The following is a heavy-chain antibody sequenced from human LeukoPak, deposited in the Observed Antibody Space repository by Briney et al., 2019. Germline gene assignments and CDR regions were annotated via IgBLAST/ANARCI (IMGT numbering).Heavy chain of an antibody. J-gene: IGHJ3*02. V-gene: IGHV4-59*01. CDR2: IYYSGST. Sequence: SETLSLTCTVSGGSISSYYWSWIRQSPGKGLEWIGYIYYSGSTNYNPSLRSRVTISVDTSKNQFSLKLSSVTAADTAVYYCASLDRDAFDIWGQGTMVTVSS. CDR1: GGSISSYY. CDR3: ASLDRDAFDI.